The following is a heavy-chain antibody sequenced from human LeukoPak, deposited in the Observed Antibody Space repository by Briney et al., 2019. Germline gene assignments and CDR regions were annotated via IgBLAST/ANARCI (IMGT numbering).Heavy chain of an antibody. Sequence: SETLSLTCTVSGGSISSSSYYWGWIRQPPGKGLEWIGSIYYSGSTYYNPSLKSRVTISVDTSKNQFSLKLSSVTAAGTAVYYCARHYYYDSSVYYPHYFDYWGQGTLVTVSS. CDR1: GGSISSSSYY. J-gene: IGHJ4*02. V-gene: IGHV4-39*01. CDR2: IYYSGST. D-gene: IGHD3-22*01. CDR3: ARHYYYDSSVYYPHYFDY.